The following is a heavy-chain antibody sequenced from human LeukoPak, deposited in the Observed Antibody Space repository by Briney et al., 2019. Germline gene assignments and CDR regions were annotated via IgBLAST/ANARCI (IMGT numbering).Heavy chain of an antibody. CDR1: GFTFSSYG. CDR2: ISYDGSNK. J-gene: IGHJ6*02. D-gene: IGHD2-15*01. Sequence: GGSLRLSCAASGFTFSSYGMHWVRQAPGKGLEWGAVISYDGSNKYYADSVKGRFTISRDNSKNTLYLQMNSLRAEDTAVYYCAKDQADIVVVVAARDYYYGMDVWGQGTTVTVSS. CDR3: AKDQADIVVVVAARDYYYGMDV. V-gene: IGHV3-30*18.